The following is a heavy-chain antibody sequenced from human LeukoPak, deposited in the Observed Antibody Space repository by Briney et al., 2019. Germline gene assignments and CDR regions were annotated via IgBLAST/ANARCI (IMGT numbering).Heavy chain of an antibody. D-gene: IGHD6-19*01. J-gene: IGHJ3*02. V-gene: IGHV4-4*07. CDR1: GGSISSYY. CDR2: IYYSGST. CDR3: ARGGTSVAGTTAFDI. Sequence: SETLSLTCTVSGGSISSYYWSWIRQPAGKGLEWIGSIYYSGSTYYNPSLKSRVTISVDTSKNQFSLKLSSVTAADTAVYYCARGGTSVAGTTAFDIWGQGTMVTVSS.